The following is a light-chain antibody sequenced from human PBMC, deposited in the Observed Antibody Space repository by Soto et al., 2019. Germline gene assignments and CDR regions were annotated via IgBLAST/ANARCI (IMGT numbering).Light chain of an antibody. CDR1: SSNIGAGYD. J-gene: IGLJ1*01. Sequence: QSALTQPPSVSGAPGQRVTLSCTGSSSNIGAGYDVHWYQQLPGTAPKLLIYGNSNRPSGVPDRFSGSKSGTSASLAITGLQAEDEADYYCQSYDSSLSGPYVFGTGTKVTVL. V-gene: IGLV1-40*01. CDR2: GNS. CDR3: QSYDSSLSGPYV.